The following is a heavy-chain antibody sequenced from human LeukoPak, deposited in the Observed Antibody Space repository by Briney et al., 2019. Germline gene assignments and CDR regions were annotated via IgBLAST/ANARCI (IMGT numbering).Heavy chain of an antibody. CDR2: ISWNSGSI. CDR1: GFTFDDYA. CDR3: AKGRGSTSNYGMDV. Sequence: GGSLRLSCAASGFTFDDYAMHWVRQAPGKGLEWVSGISWNSGSIGYADSVKGRFTNSRDNAKNSLYLQMNSLRAEDTALYYCAKGRGSTSNYGMDVWGQGTTVTVSS. J-gene: IGHJ6*02. V-gene: IGHV3-9*01. D-gene: IGHD2-2*01.